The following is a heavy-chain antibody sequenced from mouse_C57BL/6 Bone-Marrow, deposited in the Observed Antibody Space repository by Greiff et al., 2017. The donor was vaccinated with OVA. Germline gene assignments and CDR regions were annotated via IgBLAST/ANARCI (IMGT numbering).Heavy chain of an antibody. CDR1: GYAFTNYL. CDR3: ARKGYYGYDERNPPHFDY. Sequence: VQVVESGAELVRPGTSVKVSCKASGYAFTNYLIEWVKQRPGQGLEWIGVINPGSGGTNYNEKFKGKATLTADKSSSTAYMQLSSLTSEDSAVYFCARKGYYGYDERNPPHFDYWGQGTTLTVSS. V-gene: IGHV1-54*01. D-gene: IGHD2-2*01. CDR2: INPGSGGT. J-gene: IGHJ2*01.